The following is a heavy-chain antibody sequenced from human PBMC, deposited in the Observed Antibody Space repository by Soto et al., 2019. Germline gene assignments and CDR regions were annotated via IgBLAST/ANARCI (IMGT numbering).Heavy chain of an antibody. V-gene: IGHV1-58*01. Sequence: SVKVSCKASGFTFTSSAVQWVRQARGQRLEWIGWIVVGSGNTNYAQKFQERVTITRDMSTSTAYMELSSLRSEDTAVYYCAADLLRYSSSGGIWFDPWGEETLVTVSS. CDR2: IVVGSGNT. CDR1: GFTFTSSA. J-gene: IGHJ5*02. CDR3: AADLLRYSSSGGIWFDP. D-gene: IGHD6-13*01.